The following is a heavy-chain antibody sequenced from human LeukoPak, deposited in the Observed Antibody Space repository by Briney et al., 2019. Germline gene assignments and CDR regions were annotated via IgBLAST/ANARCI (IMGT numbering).Heavy chain of an antibody. J-gene: IGHJ3*02. CDR1: GFTFSDNY. Sequence: GGSLRLSCAASGFTFSDNYMSRIRQAPGKRLEWLSYIISTGGTIYYADSVKGRFTISRDNAKNSLYLQVNSLRAEDTAVYYCAGYSSGWFGAFHIWGQGTMATVSS. CDR2: IISTGGTI. V-gene: IGHV3-11*04. D-gene: IGHD6-19*01. CDR3: AGYSSGWFGAFHI.